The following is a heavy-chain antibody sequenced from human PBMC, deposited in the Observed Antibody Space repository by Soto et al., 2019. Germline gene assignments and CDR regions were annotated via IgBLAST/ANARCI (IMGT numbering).Heavy chain of an antibody. CDR2: TYYKSKWDN. CDR3: ARDGLGTIVGTSGFDY. D-gene: IGHD1-26*01. V-gene: IGHV6-1*01. Sequence: SQTLSLTCAISGDTVSSNSAAWNWIRQSPSRGLEWLGRTYYKSKWDNDYAVFVKSRITINPDTSKNQFSLQLNSVTPEDTAVYYCARDGLGTIVGTSGFDYWGQGTLVTVSS. CDR1: GDTVSSNSAA. J-gene: IGHJ4*02.